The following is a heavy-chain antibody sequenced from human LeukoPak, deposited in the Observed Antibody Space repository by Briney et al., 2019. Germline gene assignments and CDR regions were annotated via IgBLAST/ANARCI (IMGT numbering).Heavy chain of an antibody. CDR3: ASTEYSDAFDI. V-gene: IGHV4-59*01. CDR1: GGSISSNF. CDR2: IHNSGTT. J-gene: IGHJ3*02. D-gene: IGHD2/OR15-2a*01. Sequence: PSETLSLTCTVSGGSISSNFWSWIRQPPGKGLEYIGYIHNSGTTNYNPSLKSRVTISVDTSKNQFSLKLSSVTAADTAVYYCASTEYSDAFDIWGQGTMVTVSS.